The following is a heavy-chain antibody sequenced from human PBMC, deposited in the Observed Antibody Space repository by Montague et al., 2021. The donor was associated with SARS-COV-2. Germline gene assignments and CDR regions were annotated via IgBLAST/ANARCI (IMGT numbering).Heavy chain of an antibody. J-gene: IGHJ6*02. D-gene: IGHD3-9*01. CDR2: IWYDGSNK. Sequence: SLRLSCAASGFTFSSYGMHWVRQAPGKGLEWVAVIWYDGSNKYYAASVKGRFTISRDNSKNTLYLQMNSLRAEDTAVYYCARGWWNGYWLFGLYYYYGMDVWGQGTTVTVSS. CDR3: ARGWWNGYWLFGLYYYYGMDV. V-gene: IGHV3-33*01. CDR1: GFTFSSYG.